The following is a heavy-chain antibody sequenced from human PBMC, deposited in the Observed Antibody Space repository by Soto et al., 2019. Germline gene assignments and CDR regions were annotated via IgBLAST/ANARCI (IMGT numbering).Heavy chain of an antibody. CDR2: ISYDGSNK. D-gene: IGHD1-7*01. Sequence: QVQLVESGGGVVQPGRSLRLSCAASGFTFSSYGMHWVRQAPGKGLEWVAVISYDGSNKYYADSVKGRFTISRDNSKNTLYLQMNSQRAEDTAVYYCAKASKLGPRRTNGMDVWGQGTTVTVSS. CDR3: AKASKLGPRRTNGMDV. CDR1: GFTFSSYG. V-gene: IGHV3-30*18. J-gene: IGHJ6*02.